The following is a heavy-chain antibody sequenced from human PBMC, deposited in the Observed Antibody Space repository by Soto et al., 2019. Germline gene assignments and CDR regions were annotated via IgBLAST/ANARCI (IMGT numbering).Heavy chain of an antibody. D-gene: IGHD6-19*01. CDR1: GFTVSSNY. CDR2: IYSGGST. Sequence: EVQLVESGGGLVQPGGSLRLSCAASGFTVSSNYMSWVRQAPGKGLEWVSVIYSGGSTYYADSVKGRFTISRDNSKNTLYLQMNSLRAEDTAVYYCAREVEQWLVQGWFEPWGQGTLVTVSS. CDR3: AREVEQWLVQGWFEP. J-gene: IGHJ5*02. V-gene: IGHV3-66*01.